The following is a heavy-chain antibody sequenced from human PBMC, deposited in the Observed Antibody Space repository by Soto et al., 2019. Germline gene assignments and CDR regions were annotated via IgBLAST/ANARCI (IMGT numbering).Heavy chain of an antibody. V-gene: IGHV3-30-3*01. J-gene: IGHJ4*02. D-gene: IGHD6-19*01. CDR1: GFTFSSYA. CDR3: ARDSGQWLVKEFIKMFDY. CDR2: ISYDGSNK. Sequence: GGSLRLSCAASGFTFSSYAMHWVRQAPGKGLEWVAVISYDGSNKYYADSVKGRFTISRDNSKNTLYLQMNSLRAEDTAVYYCARDSGQWLVKEFIKMFDYWGQGTLVTVSS.